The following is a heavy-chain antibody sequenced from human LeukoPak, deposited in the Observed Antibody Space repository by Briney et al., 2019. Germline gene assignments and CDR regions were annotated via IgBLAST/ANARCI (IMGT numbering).Heavy chain of an antibody. D-gene: IGHD2-15*01. V-gene: IGHV3-23*01. CDR3: AELPTSGGKIPGCH. CDR1: GFTFSSYA. CDR2: ISGSGDRT. J-gene: IGHJ4*02. Sequence: SGGSLRLSCAASGFTFSSYAMSWVRQAPGKGLEWISAISGSGDRTDYTDSVKGRFTISRDNPRNTLHLQMNSLRAEDTAVYYCAELPTSGGKIPGCHWGQGTLVTVSS.